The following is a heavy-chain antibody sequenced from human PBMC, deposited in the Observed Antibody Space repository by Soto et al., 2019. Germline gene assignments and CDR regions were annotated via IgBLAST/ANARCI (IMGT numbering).Heavy chain of an antibody. J-gene: IGHJ5*02. CDR3: ARYSYGSSRYNWFDP. CDR2: IYYSGST. Sequence: PSETLSLTCTVSGGSISSGGYYWSWTRQHPGKGLEWIGYIYYSGSTYFNPSLKSRVTISVDTSKNQFSLKLSSVTAAATAVYYCARYSYGSSRYNWFDPWGQGTLVTVSS. D-gene: IGHD5-18*01. V-gene: IGHV4-31*03. CDR1: GGSISSGGYY.